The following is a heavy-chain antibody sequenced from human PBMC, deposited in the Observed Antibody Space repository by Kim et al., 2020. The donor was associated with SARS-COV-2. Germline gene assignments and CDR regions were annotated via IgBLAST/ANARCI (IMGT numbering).Heavy chain of an antibody. Sequence: GGSLRLSCAASGFTFSSYGMHWVRQAPGKGLEWVAVISYDGSNKYYADSVKGRFTISRDNSKNTLYLQMNSLRAEDTAVYYCAKDRGVTIFGVVTKGYYYYGMDVWGQGTTVTVSS. CDR1: GFTFSSYG. J-gene: IGHJ6*02. CDR2: ISYDGSNK. V-gene: IGHV3-30*18. D-gene: IGHD3-3*01. CDR3: AKDRGVTIFGVVTKGYYYYGMDV.